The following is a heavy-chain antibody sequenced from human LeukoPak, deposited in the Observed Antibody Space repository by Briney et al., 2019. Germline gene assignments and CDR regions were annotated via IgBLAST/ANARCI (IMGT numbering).Heavy chain of an antibody. D-gene: IGHD1-26*01. CDR2: IYPGDSDT. V-gene: IGHV5-51*01. CDR3: ARSRYSGSYSYYYYMDV. CDR1: GYSFTSYW. J-gene: IGHJ6*03. Sequence: PGESLKISCKGSGYSFTSYWIGWVRQMPGKGLECMGIIYPGDSDTRYSPSFQGQVTISADKSISTAYLQWSSLKASDTAMYYCARSRYSGSYSYYYYMDVWGKGTTVTVSS.